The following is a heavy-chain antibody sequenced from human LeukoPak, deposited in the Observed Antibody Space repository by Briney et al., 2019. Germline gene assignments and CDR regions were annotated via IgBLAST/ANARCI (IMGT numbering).Heavy chain of an antibody. V-gene: IGHV4-59*01. D-gene: IGHD2-21*02. Sequence: SETLSLTCTVSGGSITNYYWNWIRQPPGKGLEWIGYVFYSGSTNYNPSLKSRVTISVDTSKNQFSLKLTSVTAADTALYYCARDAVTYDAFEIWGQGTMVTVSS. CDR1: GGSITNYY. J-gene: IGHJ3*02. CDR3: ARDAVTYDAFEI. CDR2: VFYSGST.